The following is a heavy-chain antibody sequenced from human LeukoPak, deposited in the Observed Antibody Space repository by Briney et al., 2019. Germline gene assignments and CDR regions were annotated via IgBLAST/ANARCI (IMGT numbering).Heavy chain of an antibody. D-gene: IGHD3-9*01. CDR2: IYYSGRI. CDR3: ARDPGDDLLAAFDI. CDR1: GGSIRSYY. Sequence: PSETLSLTCTVSGGSIRSYYWNWIRQTPGKGLEWIGHIYYSGRINYNPSLKSRVTISVDASKNQCSLKLTSVTAADTAVYYCARDPGDDLLAAFDIWGQGTMVTVSS. J-gene: IGHJ3*02. V-gene: IGHV4-59*01.